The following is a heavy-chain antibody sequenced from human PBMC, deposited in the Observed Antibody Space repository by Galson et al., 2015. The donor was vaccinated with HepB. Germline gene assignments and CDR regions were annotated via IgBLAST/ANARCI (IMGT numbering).Heavy chain of an antibody. CDR1: GFTFSSYS. V-gene: IGHV3-21*01. Sequence: SLRLSCAASGFTFSSYSMNWVRQAPGKGLEWVSSISSSSSYIYYADSVKGRFTISRDNAKNSLYLQMNSLRAEDTAVYYCARGHIEDLEWFPPEDVWGKGTTVTVSS. D-gene: IGHD3-3*01. CDR3: ARGHIEDLEWFPPEDV. CDR2: ISSSSSYI. J-gene: IGHJ6*04.